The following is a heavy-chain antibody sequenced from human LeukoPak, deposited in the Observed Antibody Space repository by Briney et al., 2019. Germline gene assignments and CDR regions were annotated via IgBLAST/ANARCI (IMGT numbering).Heavy chain of an antibody. Sequence: SETLSLTCTVSGGSISSSSYYWGWIRQPPGKGLEWIGSIYYSGSTYYNPSLKSRVTVSVDTSKNQFSLKLSSVTAADTAVYYCARRIGGTFDYWGQGTLVTVSS. CDR1: GGSISSSSYY. J-gene: IGHJ4*02. CDR2: IYYSGST. CDR3: ARRIGGTFDY. D-gene: IGHD3-16*01. V-gene: IGHV4-39*01.